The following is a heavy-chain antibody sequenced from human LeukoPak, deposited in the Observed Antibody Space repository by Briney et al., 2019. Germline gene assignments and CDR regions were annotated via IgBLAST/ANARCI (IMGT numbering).Heavy chain of an antibody. J-gene: IGHJ4*02. CDR1: GFTFSSYS. CDR2: ISSSNSYI. Sequence: GGSLRLSCAASGFTFSSYSMNWVRQAPGKGLEWVSSISSSNSYIYYADSVKGRFTISRDNAKNSLYLQMNSLRAEDTAVYYCARDRGLYCSSTSCYDGLDYWGQGTLVTVSS. V-gene: IGHV3-21*01. CDR3: ARDRGLYCSSTSCYDGLDY. D-gene: IGHD2-2*01.